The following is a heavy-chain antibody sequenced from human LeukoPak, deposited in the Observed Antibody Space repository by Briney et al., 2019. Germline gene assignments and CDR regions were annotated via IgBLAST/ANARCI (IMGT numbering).Heavy chain of an antibody. CDR3: ASLVGATINGY. CDR1: GGSISSYY. V-gene: IGHV4-59*12. CDR2: IYHSGST. J-gene: IGHJ4*02. Sequence: SETLSLTCTVSGGSISSYYWSWIRQPPGKGLEWIGEIYHSGSTNYNPSLKSRVTISVDKSKNQFSLKLSSVTAADTAVYYCASLVGATINGYWGQGTLVTVSS. D-gene: IGHD1-26*01.